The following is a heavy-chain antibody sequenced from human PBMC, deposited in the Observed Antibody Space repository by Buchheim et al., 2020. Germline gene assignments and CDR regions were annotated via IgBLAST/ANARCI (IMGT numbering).Heavy chain of an antibody. CDR2: IYYTGRT. CDR3: VHYTGSYYFFLDY. J-gene: IGHJ4*02. Sequence: QVQLQESGPGLVKPSGTLSLTCAVSGGSISSTNWWSWVRQPPGKGLEWIGEIYYTGRTNYNPSLKSRVTISVDTSTNQFSLEVTSVTAADTAIYYCVHYTGSYYFFLDYWGQGTL. D-gene: IGHD1-26*01. CDR1: GGSISSTNW. V-gene: IGHV4-4*02.